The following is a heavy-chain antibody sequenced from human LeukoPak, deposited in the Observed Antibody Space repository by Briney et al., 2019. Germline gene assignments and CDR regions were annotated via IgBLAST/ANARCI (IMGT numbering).Heavy chain of an antibody. CDR1: GYTISSGYY. Sequence: PSETLSLTCTVSGYTISSGYYWGWIRQTPGKGLEWIGSFYYRGNTYYNPSLKSRVTVSVDTSKNQFSLKLSSVTAADTAVYYCARVGKQWLVLRGWFDPWGQGTLVTVSS. D-gene: IGHD6-19*01. J-gene: IGHJ5*02. V-gene: IGHV4-38-2*02. CDR3: ARVGKQWLVLRGWFDP. CDR2: FYYRGNT.